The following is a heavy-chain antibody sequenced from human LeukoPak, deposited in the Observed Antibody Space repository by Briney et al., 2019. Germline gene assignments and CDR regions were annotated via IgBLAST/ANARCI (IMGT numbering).Heavy chain of an antibody. CDR1: GGSFSGYY. V-gene: IGHV4-34*01. D-gene: IGHD3-10*01. CDR2: INHSGST. J-gene: IGHJ5*02. Sequence: SETLSLTCAVYGGSFSGYYWSWIRQPPGKGLEWIGEINHSGSTNYNPSLKSRVTISVDTSKNQFSLKLSSVTAADTAVYYCARGPFPMVRDNWLDPWGQGTLVTVSS. CDR3: ARGPFPMVRDNWLDP.